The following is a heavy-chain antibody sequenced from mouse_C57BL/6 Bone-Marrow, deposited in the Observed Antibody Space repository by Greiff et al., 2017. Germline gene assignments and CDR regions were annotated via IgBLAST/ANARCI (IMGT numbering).Heavy chain of an antibody. CDR2: INPNNGGT. D-gene: IGHD2-2*01. CDR1: GYTFTDYN. CDR3: ANDLLWLRRYYYAMDY. V-gene: IGHV1-22*01. J-gene: IGHJ4*01. Sequence: DVHLVESGPELVKPGASVKMSCKASGYTFTDYNMHWVKQSHGKSLEWIGYINPNNGGTSYNQKFKGKATLTVNKSSSTAYMELRSLTSEDSAVYYCANDLLWLRRYYYAMDYWGQGTSVTVSS.